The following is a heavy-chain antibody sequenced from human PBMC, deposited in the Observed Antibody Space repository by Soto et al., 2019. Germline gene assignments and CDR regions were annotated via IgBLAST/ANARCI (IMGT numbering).Heavy chain of an antibody. J-gene: IGHJ4*02. D-gene: IGHD4-17*01. V-gene: IGHV1-69*08. CDR3: ARDPTDYGDDY. Sequence: QVQLVQSGAEVKKPGSSVKVSCKASGGTFSSYTISWVRQAPGQGLEWMGRIIPILGIANYAQKFQGRVTITADKSTSTAYMERSSLRSEDTAVYYCARDPTDYGDDYWGQGTLVTVSS. CDR2: IIPILGIA. CDR1: GGTFSSYT.